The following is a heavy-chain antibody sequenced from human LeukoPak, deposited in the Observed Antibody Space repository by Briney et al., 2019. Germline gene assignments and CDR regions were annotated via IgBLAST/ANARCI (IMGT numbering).Heavy chain of an antibody. CDR3: ARDGLVAATWDYYYYYGMDV. D-gene: IGHD2-15*01. CDR2: ISAYNGNT. J-gene: IGHJ6*04. V-gene: IGHV1-18*04. CDR1: GYTFTSYG. Sequence: GASVKVSCKASGYTFTSYGISWVRQAPGQGLEWMGWISAYNGNTNYAQKLQGRVTVTTDTSTSTAYMELRSLRSDDTAVYYCARDGLVAATWDYYYYYGMDVWGKGTTVTVSS.